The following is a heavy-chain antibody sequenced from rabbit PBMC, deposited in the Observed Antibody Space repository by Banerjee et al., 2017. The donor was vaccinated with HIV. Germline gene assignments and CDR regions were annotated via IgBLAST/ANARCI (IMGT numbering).Heavy chain of an antibody. D-gene: IGHD2-1*01. J-gene: IGHJ4*01. CDR1: GFSFSSSYY. CDR2: IYAGSSGST. V-gene: IGHV1S40*01. Sequence: QSLEESGGDLVKPGASLTLTCTASGFSFSSSYYMCWVRQAPGKGLEWIACIYAGSSGSTYYASWAKGRFTISKTSSTTVTLQMTSLTAADTATYFCARDGDYDDYAYYFNLWGPGTLVTVS. CDR3: ARDGDYDDYAYYFNL.